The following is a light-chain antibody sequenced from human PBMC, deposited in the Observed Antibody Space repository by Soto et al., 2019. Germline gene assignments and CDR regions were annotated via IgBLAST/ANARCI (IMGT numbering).Light chain of an antibody. V-gene: IGLV1-44*01. CDR2: SNN. Sequence: QSVLTQPPSASGTPGQRVTISCSGSSSNIGSNTVSWYQQLPGTAPKLLIYSNNQRPSGVPDRFSGSESGTSASLAISGLQSEDEADYYCAAWDDSLKGVVFGGGTKVTVL. J-gene: IGLJ2*01. CDR3: AAWDDSLKGVV. CDR1: SSNIGSNT.